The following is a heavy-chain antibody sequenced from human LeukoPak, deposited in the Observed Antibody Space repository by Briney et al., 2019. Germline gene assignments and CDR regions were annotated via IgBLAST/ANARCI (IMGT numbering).Heavy chain of an antibody. V-gene: IGHV4-39*07. J-gene: IGHJ3*01. Sequence: SETLSLTCTVSAGSISSSSYSWGWIRQPPGKGLEWIGSIYYSGSTYYNPSLKSRVTISVDTSKNQFSLKLRSVTAADTAVYYCARISSSNWYNERGAFDVWGQGTMVTVSS. CDR3: ARISSSNWYNERGAFDV. CDR2: IYYSGST. D-gene: IGHD6-13*01. CDR1: AGSISSSSYS.